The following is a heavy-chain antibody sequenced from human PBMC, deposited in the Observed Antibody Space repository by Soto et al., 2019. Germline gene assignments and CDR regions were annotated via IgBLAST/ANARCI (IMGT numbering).Heavy chain of an antibody. J-gene: IGHJ4*02. D-gene: IGHD2-21*01. V-gene: IGHV3-23*01. CDR1: GFTFGTYA. CDR2: ISYGADGP. Sequence: EVQLLESGGGLVQPGGSLRLSCAASGFTFGTYAMTWVRQAPGKGLEWISSISYGADGPYYADSVKGRFTISRDNSNNILALQMNGLRGDDTAVYYCAKGGIGSAPGLDFWGQGPLVAVSS. CDR3: AKGGIGSAPGLDF.